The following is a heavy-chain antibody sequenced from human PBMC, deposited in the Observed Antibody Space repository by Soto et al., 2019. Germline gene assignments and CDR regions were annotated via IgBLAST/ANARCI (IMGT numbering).Heavy chain of an antibody. D-gene: IGHD6-13*01. V-gene: IGHV4-31*03. CDR1: GGSISSGGYY. CDR3: ARERGSSFSPLVMDV. J-gene: IGHJ6*02. CDR2: IYYSGST. Sequence: SETLSLTCTVSGGSISSGGYYWSWIRQHPGKGLEWIGYIYYSGSTYYNPSLKSRVTISVDTSKNQFSLKLSSVTATDTAVYYWARERGSSFSPLVMDVWGQGTTVTVSS.